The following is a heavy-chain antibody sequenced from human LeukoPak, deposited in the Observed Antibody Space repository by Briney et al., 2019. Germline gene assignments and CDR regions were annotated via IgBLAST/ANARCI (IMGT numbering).Heavy chain of an antibody. Sequence: PGGSLRLSCVASGFTFGSYAMTWVRQAPGKGLEWVSAISYSGDRTYYADSVEGRFTISRDNSKNTLYLQMSSLRAEDTAVYYCAKDRSQRLYDSSGYFYDYWGQGTLVTVSS. J-gene: IGHJ4*02. CDR3: AKDRSQRLYDSSGYFYDY. V-gene: IGHV3-23*01. CDR2: ISYSGDRT. D-gene: IGHD3-22*01. CDR1: GFTFGSYA.